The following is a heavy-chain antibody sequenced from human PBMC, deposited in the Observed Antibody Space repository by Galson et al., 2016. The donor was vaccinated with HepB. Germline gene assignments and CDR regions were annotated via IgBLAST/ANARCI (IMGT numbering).Heavy chain of an antibody. CDR1: GYNFTRYW. D-gene: IGHD3-9*01. CDR3: ARLEGIPYLDWFPFDY. CDR2: IYPGDSDT. V-gene: IGHV5-51*01. J-gene: IGHJ4*02. Sequence: QSGAEVKKPGESLKISCKGSGYNFTRYWIAWVRQMPGKGLEWMGIIYPGDSDTTYSPSFQGQVTLSADKSINTAYLQWSSLKASDTAMYFCARLEGIPYLDWFPFDYWGQGTLVTVSS.